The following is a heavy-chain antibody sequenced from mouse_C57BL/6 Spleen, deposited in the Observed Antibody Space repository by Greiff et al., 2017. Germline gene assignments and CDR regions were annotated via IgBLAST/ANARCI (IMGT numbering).Heavy chain of an antibody. V-gene: IGHV6-6*01. J-gene: IGHJ4*01. Sequence: EVMLVESGGGLVQPGGSMKLSCAASGFTFSDAWMDWVRQSPEKGLEWVAEIRNKANNHATYYAESVKGRFTISRDDSKSSVYLQMNSLRAEDTGIYYCTRGYGKGGNYYAMDYWGQGTSVTVSS. CDR1: GFTFSDAW. CDR3: TRGYGKGGNYYAMDY. D-gene: IGHD2-10*02. CDR2: IRNKANNHAT.